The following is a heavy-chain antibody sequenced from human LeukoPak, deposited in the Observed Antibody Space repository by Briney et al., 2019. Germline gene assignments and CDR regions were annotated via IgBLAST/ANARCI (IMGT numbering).Heavy chain of an antibody. J-gene: IGHJ4*02. V-gene: IGHV4-34*01. Sequence: SETLSLTCAVYSGSFSDQYWSWIRQRPGKGLEWIGQINRNGDTYYTPSLRSRVTISRDTTKNQFSLKVTSVTAADTVVYYCARGPNDSDHDFDYWGQGTPVTVSS. D-gene: IGHD1-14*01. CDR1: SGSFSDQY. CDR3: ARGPNDSDHDFDY. CDR2: INRNGDT.